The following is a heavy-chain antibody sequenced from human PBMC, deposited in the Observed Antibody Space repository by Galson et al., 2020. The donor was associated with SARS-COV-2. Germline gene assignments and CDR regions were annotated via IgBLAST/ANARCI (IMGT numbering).Heavy chain of an antibody. J-gene: IGHJ5*02. V-gene: IGHV3-30*03. CDR2: ISYDRSNK. D-gene: IGHD1-26*01. CDR1: GFTFSSYD. CDR3: AMTVSESYWGWFDP. Sequence: PGGTLRLSCAASGFTFSSYDKHCVRQAPAKGLEGLAVISYDRSNKYYAVSVKGRFTISRDNSKNTLYLEMDSLRAEDTAVYYCAMTVSESYWGWFDPWGQGTLVTVSS.